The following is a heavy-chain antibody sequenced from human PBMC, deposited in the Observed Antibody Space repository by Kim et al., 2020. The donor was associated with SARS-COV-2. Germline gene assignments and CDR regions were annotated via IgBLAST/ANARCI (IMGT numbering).Heavy chain of an antibody. CDR3: ANHGGDYYDSSGYFDL. CDR2: IYYSGST. CDR1: GGSISSSSYY. V-gene: IGHV4-39*01. Sequence: SETLSLTCTVSGGSISSSSYYWGWIRQPPGKGLEWIGSIYYSGSTYYNPSLKSRVTISVDTYQNQFSLKLSSVTAADTAVYYCANHGGDYYDSSGYFDLWGRGALVTVSS. D-gene: IGHD3-22*01. J-gene: IGHJ2*01.